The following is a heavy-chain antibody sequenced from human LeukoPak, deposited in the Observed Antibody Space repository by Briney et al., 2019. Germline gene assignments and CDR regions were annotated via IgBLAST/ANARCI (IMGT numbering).Heavy chain of an antibody. CDR2: ISSSSSYI. J-gene: IGHJ4*02. CDR3: ARGCTTGICYGRDY. Sequence: GGSLRLSCAASVSTFSSYSMNWVRQAPGKGLEWVSSISSSSSYIYYADSVKGRFTTSRDNAKNSLYLQMSSLRAEDTGVYYCARGCTTGICYGRDYWGQGTLVTVSS. CDR1: VSTFSSYS. D-gene: IGHD2-8*01. V-gene: IGHV3-21*01.